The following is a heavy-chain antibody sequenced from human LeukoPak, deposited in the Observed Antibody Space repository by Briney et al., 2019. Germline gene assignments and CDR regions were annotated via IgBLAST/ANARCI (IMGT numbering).Heavy chain of an antibody. CDR3: ATAQNDYSVRESTRPVGYYGMDV. Sequence: PETLSLTCIVSGGSISSYYWSWIRPPPGKGLERIWYIYYSGSTNYNTSLKSRVTIAVDTSKNQSSLELSSVTAADTAVYYCATAQNDYSVRESTRPVGYYGMDVWGQGTTVTVSS. J-gene: IGHJ6*02. D-gene: IGHD2-15*01. CDR2: IYYSGST. CDR1: GGSISSYY. V-gene: IGHV4-59*01.